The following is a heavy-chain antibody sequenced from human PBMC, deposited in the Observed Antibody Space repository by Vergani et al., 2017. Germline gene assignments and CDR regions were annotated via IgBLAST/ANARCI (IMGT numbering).Heavy chain of an antibody. CDR3: ARVRKRFLEWLLFDY. Sequence: QVQLVQSGAEVKKPGASVKVSCKASGYTFTSYYMHWVRQAPGQGLEWMGIINPSGGSTSYAQKFQGRVTMTRDTSTSTVYMELSSLRAEDTAVYYCARVRKRFLEWLLFDYWGQGTLVTVSS. CDR1: GYTFTSYY. V-gene: IGHV1-46*01. D-gene: IGHD3-3*01. J-gene: IGHJ4*02. CDR2: INPSGGST.